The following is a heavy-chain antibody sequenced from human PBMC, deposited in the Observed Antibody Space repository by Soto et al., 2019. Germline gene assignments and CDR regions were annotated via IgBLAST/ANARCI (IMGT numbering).Heavy chain of an antibody. CDR3: ARGGTYYDILTGYPAQNYFDY. V-gene: IGHV4-59*12. J-gene: IGHJ4*02. Sequence: PSETLSLTCTVSGGSISSYYWSWIRQPPGKGLEWIGYIYYSGSTNYNPSLKSRVTISVDTSKNQFSLKLSSVTAADTAVYYCARGGTYYDILTGYPAQNYFDYWGQGTLVTVSS. D-gene: IGHD3-9*01. CDR1: GGSISSYY. CDR2: IYYSGST.